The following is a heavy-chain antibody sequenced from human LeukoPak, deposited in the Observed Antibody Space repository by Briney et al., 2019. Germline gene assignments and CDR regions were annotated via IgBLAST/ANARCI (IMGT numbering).Heavy chain of an antibody. J-gene: IGHJ6*02. V-gene: IGHV3-21*01. CDR3: ASGSGWYGMDV. CDR1: GFTFSSYS. D-gene: IGHD6-19*01. CDR2: ISSSSSDI. Sequence: GGSLRLSCAASGFTFSSYSMNWVRQAPGKGLEWVSSISSSSSDIYYADSVKGRFTISRDNAKNSLYLQMNSLRAEDTAVYYCASGSGWYGMDVWGQGTTVTVSS.